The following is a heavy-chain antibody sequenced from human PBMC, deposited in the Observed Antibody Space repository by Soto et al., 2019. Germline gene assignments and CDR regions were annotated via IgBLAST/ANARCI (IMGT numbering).Heavy chain of an antibody. J-gene: IGHJ5*02. CDR2: IYPGDSDT. CDR3: ARPATVRPRAVDWFVH. D-gene: IGHD4-17*01. CDR1: GYSFTSYW. V-gene: IGHV5-51*01. Sequence: GESLKISCKGSGYSFTSYWIGWVRQMPGKGLEWMGIIYPGDSDTRYSPSFQGQVTISADKSISTAYLQWSSLKASDSAMYYCARPATVRPRAVDWFVHGGQGTLVTVSS.